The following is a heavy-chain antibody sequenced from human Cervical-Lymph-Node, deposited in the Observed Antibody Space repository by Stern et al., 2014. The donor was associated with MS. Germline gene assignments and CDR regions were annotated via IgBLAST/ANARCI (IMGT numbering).Heavy chain of an antibody. Sequence: MPLVESGPGLVKPSQTLSLTCTVSGGSISSRPYSLGWIRQPAGQGLEGMANIYYSGTANYIPPLKRRVTISIDTSKNQFSRQLSSVTAADTALYYCARDRGVGWFDPWGQGTRVTVSS. CDR2: IYYSGTA. J-gene: IGHJ5*02. V-gene: IGHV4-61*02. CDR3: ARDRGVGWFDP. CDR1: GGSISSRPYS. D-gene: IGHD1-26*01.